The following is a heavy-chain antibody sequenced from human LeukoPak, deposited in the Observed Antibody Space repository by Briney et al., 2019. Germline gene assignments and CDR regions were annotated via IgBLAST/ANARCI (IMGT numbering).Heavy chain of an antibody. J-gene: IGHJ4*02. CDR2: INDNGSTR. V-gene: IGHV3-23*01. CDR3: AKSRRGYSYGSFDY. CDR1: GFTFSNYA. D-gene: IGHD5-18*01. Sequence: PGGSLRLSCGASGFTFSNYAMSWVRQAPGKGLEWVSGINDNGSTRFYAASVKGRFTSSRDNPKNTLYLQMNGLRVEDTAVYYCAKSRRGYSYGSFDYWGQGTLVTVSS.